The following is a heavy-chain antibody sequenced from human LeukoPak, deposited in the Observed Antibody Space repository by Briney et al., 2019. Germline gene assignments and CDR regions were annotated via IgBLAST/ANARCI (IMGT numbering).Heavy chain of an antibody. CDR2: IYYSGSA. V-gene: IGHV4-31*03. CDR1: GGSISSGGYY. CDR3: ARADLILLDY. Sequence: PSETLSLTCTVSGGSISSGGYYWSWLRQHPGKGLEWIGYIYYSGSAYYNPSLKSRVTISVDTSKNQFSLKLSSVTAADTAVYYCARADLILLDYWGQGTLVTVSS. J-gene: IGHJ4*02.